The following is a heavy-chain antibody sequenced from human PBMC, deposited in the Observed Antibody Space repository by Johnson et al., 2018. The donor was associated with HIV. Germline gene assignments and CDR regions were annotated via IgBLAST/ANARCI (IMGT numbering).Heavy chain of an antibody. CDR1: GFTFSSYA. D-gene: IGHD4/OR15-4a*01. Sequence: VQVVESGGGLVQPGGSLRLSCAASGFTFSSYAMNWVRQAPGKGLEWVSAISDSGGNTYYADSVKGRFTISRDNSRNRLYLQMSSLRADDTAVYYCASDYGGTKDAFDIWGQGTMVTVSS. J-gene: IGHJ3*02. CDR3: ASDYGGTKDAFDI. CDR2: ISDSGGNT. V-gene: IGHV3-23*04.